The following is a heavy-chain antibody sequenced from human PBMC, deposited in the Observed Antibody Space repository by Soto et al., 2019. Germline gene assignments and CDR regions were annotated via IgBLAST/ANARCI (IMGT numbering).Heavy chain of an antibody. D-gene: IGHD6-13*01. CDR3: ARDRTPGSSSWYSAFDI. J-gene: IGHJ3*02. V-gene: IGHV3-48*01. Sequence: EVQLVESGGGLVQPGGSLRLSCAASGFTFSSYSMNWVRQAPGKGLEWVSYISSSSSTIYYADSVKGRFTISRDNAKNSLYLQMNSLRAEDTAVYYCARDRTPGSSSWYSAFDIWGQGTMVTVSS. CDR1: GFTFSSYS. CDR2: ISSSSSTI.